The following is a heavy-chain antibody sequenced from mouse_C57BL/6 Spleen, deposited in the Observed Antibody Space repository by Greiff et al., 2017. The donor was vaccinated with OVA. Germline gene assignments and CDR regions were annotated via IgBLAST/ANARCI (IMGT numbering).Heavy chain of an antibody. V-gene: IGHV1-64*01. CDR3: ARSAGNYVDWYFDV. J-gene: IGHJ1*03. D-gene: IGHD2-1*01. CDR2: IHPNSGST. Sequence: QVQLQQPGAELVKPGASVKLSCKASGYTFTSYWMHWVKQRPGQGLEWIGMIHPNSGSTNYHEKFKSKATLTVDKSSSTAYMQLSSLTSEDSAVYYCARSAGNYVDWYFDVWGTGTTVTVSS. CDR1: GYTFTSYW.